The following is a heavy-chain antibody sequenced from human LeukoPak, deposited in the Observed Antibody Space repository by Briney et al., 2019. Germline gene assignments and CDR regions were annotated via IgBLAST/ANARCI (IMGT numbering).Heavy chain of an antibody. CDR1: GGSTSSGSYY. CDR3: ARVIWGFDI. J-gene: IGHJ3*02. Sequence: SETLSLTCTVSGGSTSSGSYYWSWIRQPAGKGLEWIGRIYTSGSTNYNPSLKSRVTISVDKSKNQFSLKLSSVTAADTAVYYCARVIWGFDIWGQGTMVTVSS. D-gene: IGHD3-16*01. CDR2: IYTSGST. V-gene: IGHV4-61*02.